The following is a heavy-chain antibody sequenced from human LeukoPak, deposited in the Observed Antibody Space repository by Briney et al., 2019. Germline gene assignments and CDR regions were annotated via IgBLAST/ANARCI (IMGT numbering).Heavy chain of an antibody. CDR3: ARAYFDY. V-gene: IGHV3-9*01. Sequence: HPGGSLRLSCAASGFTFDDYAMHWVRQAPGKGLERVSGISWNSGSIGYADSVKGRFTISRDNAKNSLYLQMNSLRAEDTAVYYCARAYFDYWGQGTLVTVSS. CDR1: GFTFDDYA. J-gene: IGHJ4*02. CDR2: ISWNSGSI.